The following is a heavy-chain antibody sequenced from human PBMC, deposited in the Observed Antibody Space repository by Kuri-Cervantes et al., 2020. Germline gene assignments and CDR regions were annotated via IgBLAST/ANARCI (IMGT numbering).Heavy chain of an antibody. D-gene: IGHD3-9*01. CDR2: IYTSGST. J-gene: IGHJ5*02. Sequence: SETLSLTSTVSGGSISSGSYYWSWIRQPAGKGLEWIWRIYTSGSTNYNPSLKSRVTISVDTSKNQFSLKLSSVTAADTAVYYCAREYFDWLFDWFDPWGQGTLVTVSS. CDR1: GGSISSGSYY. V-gene: IGHV4-61*02. CDR3: AREYFDWLFDWFDP.